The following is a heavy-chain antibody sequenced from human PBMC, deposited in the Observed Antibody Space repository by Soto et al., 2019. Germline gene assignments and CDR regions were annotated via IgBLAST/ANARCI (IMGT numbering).Heavy chain of an antibody. D-gene: IGHD4-17*01. CDR1: GFTFSSYG. CDR2: ISYDGSNK. Sequence: GGSLRLSCAASGFTFSSYGMHWVRQAPGKGLEWVAVISYDGSNKYYADSVKGRFTISRDNSKNTLYLQMNSLRAEDTAVYYCAKVSLSTVTTLSWDYYYYMDVWGKGTTVTVSS. J-gene: IGHJ6*03. V-gene: IGHV3-30*18. CDR3: AKVSLSTVTTLSWDYYYYMDV.